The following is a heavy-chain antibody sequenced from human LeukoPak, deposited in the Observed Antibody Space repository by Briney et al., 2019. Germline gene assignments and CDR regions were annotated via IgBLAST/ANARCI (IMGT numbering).Heavy chain of an antibody. J-gene: IGHJ4*02. CDR1: GFTFRSYG. CDR3: ARDDGIRTVDY. V-gene: IGHV3-7*03. Sequence: GGSLRLSCAASGFTFRSYGMSWVRQAPGKGLEWVANIKEDGSDKYYVDSVKGRFTISRDNAKNSLYLQMNSLRVEDTAVYYCARDDGIRTVDYWGQGALVTVSS. D-gene: IGHD5-18*01. CDR2: IKEDGSDK.